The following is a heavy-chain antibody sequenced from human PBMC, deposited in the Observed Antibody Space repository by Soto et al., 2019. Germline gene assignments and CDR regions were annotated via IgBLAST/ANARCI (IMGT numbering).Heavy chain of an antibody. CDR1: GHIFSNYW. D-gene: IGHD1-26*01. Sequence: PGKSLKISCKGSGHIFSNYWIGWVRQMPGKGLEWMGIIYPGDSDTRYSPSFQGQVTISADKSISTAYLQWSSLKASDSAMYYCARLSDGSHSALYWGQGTLVTVSS. CDR3: ARLSDGSHSALY. CDR2: IYPGDSDT. J-gene: IGHJ4*02. V-gene: IGHV5-51*03.